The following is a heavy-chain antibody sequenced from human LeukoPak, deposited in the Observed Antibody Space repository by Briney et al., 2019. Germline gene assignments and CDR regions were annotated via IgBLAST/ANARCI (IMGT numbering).Heavy chain of an antibody. CDR3: ARGRVPAGPWRAFDI. J-gene: IGHJ3*02. V-gene: IGHV4-34*01. CDR2: INHSGST. Sequence: SETLSLTCAVYGGSFSGYYWGWIRQPPGKGLEWIGEINHSGSTNYNPSLKSRVTISVDTSKNQFSLKLSSVTAADTAVYYCARGRVPAGPWRAFDIWGQGTMVTVSS. CDR1: GGSFSGYY. D-gene: IGHD2-2*01.